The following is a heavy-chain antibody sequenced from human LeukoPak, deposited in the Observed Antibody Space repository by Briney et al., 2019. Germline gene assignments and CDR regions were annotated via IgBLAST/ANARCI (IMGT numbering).Heavy chain of an antibody. J-gene: IGHJ6*04. Sequence: ASVKVSCKASGYTFTSYGISWVRQAPGQGLEWMGWISAYNGNTNYAQKLQGRVTMTTDTSTSTAYMELRSLRSDDTAVYYCASVDEDTAMEYYYYGMDVWGKGTTVTVSS. V-gene: IGHV1-18*04. D-gene: IGHD5-18*01. CDR1: GYTFTSYG. CDR3: ASVDEDTAMEYYYYGMDV. CDR2: ISAYNGNT.